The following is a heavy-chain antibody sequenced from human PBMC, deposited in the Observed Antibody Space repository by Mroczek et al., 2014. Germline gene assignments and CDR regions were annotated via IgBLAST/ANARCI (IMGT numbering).Heavy chain of an antibody. CDR1: GFTVRSNY. D-gene: IGHD1-26*01. Sequence: EVQLVQSGGGLVQPGGSLRLSCAPSGFTVRSNYMNWVRQAPGKGLEWVSVIYSGGDTYYADSVKGRFSISRDNSKNTLYFQMNDLRVEDTAVYYCARDNGGGSGQFDSWGQGTLATVSS. CDR2: IYSGGDT. CDR3: ARDNGGGSGQFDS. V-gene: IGHV3-66*01. J-gene: IGHJ4*02.